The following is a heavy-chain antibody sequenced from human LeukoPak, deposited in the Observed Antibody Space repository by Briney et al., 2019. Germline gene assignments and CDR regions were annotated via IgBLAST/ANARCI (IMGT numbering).Heavy chain of an antibody. D-gene: IGHD5-24*01. V-gene: IGHV4-59*01. J-gene: IGHJ4*02. Sequence: SETLSLTCTVSGGSISSYYWSWIRQPPGKGLEWIGYIYYSGSTNYNPSLKSRVTISVDTSKNQFSLKLSSVTAADTAVYYCAREVKMATTFDYWGQGTLVSVS. CDR3: AREVKMATTFDY. CDR2: IYYSGST. CDR1: GGSISSYY.